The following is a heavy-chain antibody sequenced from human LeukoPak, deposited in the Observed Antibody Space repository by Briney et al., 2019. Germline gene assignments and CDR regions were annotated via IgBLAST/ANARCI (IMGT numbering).Heavy chain of an antibody. CDR1: GYSFTSYC. V-gene: IGHV1-18*01. J-gene: IGHJ6*01. D-gene: IGHD3-10*01. CDR3: ARGGCITMVRGATSAYYYYYGMDV. CDR2: ISPYNCNT. Sequence: SVKVSCMACGYSFTSYCIIWLRQAPAQGLDGMGWISPYNCNTNYAQKLQGRLTMTTDTYTSTAYMELRSLRSDEPAVYYCARGGCITMVRGATSAYYYYYGMDVWGQGTTVTV.